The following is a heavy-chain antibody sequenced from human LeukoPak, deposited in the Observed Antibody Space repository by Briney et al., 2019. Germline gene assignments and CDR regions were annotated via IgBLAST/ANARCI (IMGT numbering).Heavy chain of an antibody. CDR1: GFTFSSYS. J-gene: IGHJ4*02. D-gene: IGHD7-27*01. Sequence: GGSLRLSCAASGFTFSSYSMNWVRQAPGKGLGWVSYISSSSSTIYYADSVKGRFTISRDNAKNSLYLQMNSLRDEDTAVYYCARDVGTGDPLGIDYWGQGTLVTVSS. CDR3: ARDVGTGDPLGIDY. CDR2: ISSSSSTI. V-gene: IGHV3-48*02.